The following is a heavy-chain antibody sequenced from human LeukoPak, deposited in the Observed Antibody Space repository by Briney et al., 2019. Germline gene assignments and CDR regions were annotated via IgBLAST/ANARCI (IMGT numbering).Heavy chain of an antibody. CDR1: GFTFSSYE. Sequence: PGGSLRLSCAASGFTFSSYEMNWVRQAPGKGLEWVSYISSSGSTIYYADSVKGRYTISRDNAKNSLYLQMNSPRAEDTAVYYCASLAVAGTNSLDYWGQGTLVTVSS. J-gene: IGHJ4*02. CDR3: ASLAVAGTNSLDY. V-gene: IGHV3-48*03. CDR2: ISSSGSTI. D-gene: IGHD6-19*01.